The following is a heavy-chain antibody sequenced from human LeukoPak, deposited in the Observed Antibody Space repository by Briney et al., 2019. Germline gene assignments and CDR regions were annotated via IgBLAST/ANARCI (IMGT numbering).Heavy chain of an antibody. CDR2: INPNSGGT. V-gene: IGHV1-2*02. CDR1: GYTFTGYY. Sequence: ASVNVSCKASGYTFTGYYLHWVRQAPGQGLEWMVCINPNSGGTKYGQKFQGRVTMTRDTSISTAHMELTGLGSDDTAVYYCARGGYYDSSGFDNWGQGTLVTVSS. D-gene: IGHD3-22*01. CDR3: ARGGYYDSSGFDN. J-gene: IGHJ4*02.